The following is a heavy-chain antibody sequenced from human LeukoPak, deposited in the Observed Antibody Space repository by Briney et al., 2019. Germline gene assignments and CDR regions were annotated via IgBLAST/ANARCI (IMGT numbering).Heavy chain of an antibody. CDR1: GFTFSSYA. CDR3: ATGSHLDY. CDR2: ISSGGNT. J-gene: IGHJ4*02. Sequence: GGSLRLSCAASGFTFSSYAMHWVRQAPGKGLEYVSAISSGGNTYYANSVKGRFTISRDNSKNTLYLQMGSLRAEDMAVYYCATGSHLDYWGQGTLVTVSS. V-gene: IGHV3-64*01.